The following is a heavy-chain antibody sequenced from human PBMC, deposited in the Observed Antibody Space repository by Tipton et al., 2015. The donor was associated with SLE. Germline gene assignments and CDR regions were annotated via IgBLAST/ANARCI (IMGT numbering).Heavy chain of an antibody. CDR3: AKDLQQWLGADAFDI. CDR2: ISGSGGST. J-gene: IGHJ3*02. V-gene: IGHV3-23*01. D-gene: IGHD6-19*01. CDR1: GFTFSNYA. Sequence: SLRLSCAASGFTFSNYAMNWVRQAPGKGLEWVSAISGSGGSTYYADSVKGRFTISRDNSKNTLYLQMNSLRAEDTAVYYCAKDLQQWLGADAFDIWGQGTMVTVSS.